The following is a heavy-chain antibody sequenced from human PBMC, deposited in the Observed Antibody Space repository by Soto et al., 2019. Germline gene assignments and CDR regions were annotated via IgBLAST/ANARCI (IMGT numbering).Heavy chain of an antibody. CDR2: IYTNGST. Sequence: SETLSLTCTVSGGSISSYYWSWIRQPAGKGLEWIGRIYTNGSTNYNPSLKSRVTMSVDTSKNQFSLKLSSVTAADTAVYYCARDRDYDFWSGSPLVWFDPWGQGTLVTVSS. CDR1: GGSISSYY. V-gene: IGHV4-4*07. J-gene: IGHJ5*02. D-gene: IGHD3-3*01. CDR3: ARDRDYDFWSGSPLVWFDP.